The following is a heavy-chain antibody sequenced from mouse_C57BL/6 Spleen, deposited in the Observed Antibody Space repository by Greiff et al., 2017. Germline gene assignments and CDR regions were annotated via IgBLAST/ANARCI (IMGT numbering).Heavy chain of an antibody. CDR3: AREGLKGDSSGYVLAY. Sequence: EVKLMESEGGLVQPGSSMKLSCTASGFTFSDYYMAWVRQVPEKGLEWVANINSDGSSTYYLDSLKSRFIISRDNAKNILYLQMSSLKPEDTATYYCAREGLKGDSSGYVLAYWGQGTLVTVSA. CDR2: INSDGSST. D-gene: IGHD3-2*02. J-gene: IGHJ3*01. V-gene: IGHV5-16*01. CDR1: GFTFSDYY.